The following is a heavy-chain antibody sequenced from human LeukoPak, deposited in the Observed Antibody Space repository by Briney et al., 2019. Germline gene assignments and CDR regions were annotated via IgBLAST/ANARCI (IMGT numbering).Heavy chain of an antibody. V-gene: IGHV3-53*01. Sequence: SGGSLRLSCAASGFTVSSNYMSWVRQAPGKGLEWVSVIYSGGSTYYADSVKGRFTISRDNSKNTLYLQMNSLRAEDTAVYYCARDNYYDSSGLDYWGQGTLVTVSS. CDR2: IYSGGST. CDR3: ARDNYYDSSGLDY. D-gene: IGHD3-22*01. J-gene: IGHJ4*02. CDR1: GFTVSSNY.